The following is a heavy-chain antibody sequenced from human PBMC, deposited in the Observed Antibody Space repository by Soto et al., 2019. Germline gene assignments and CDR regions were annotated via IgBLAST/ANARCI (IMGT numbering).Heavy chain of an antibody. D-gene: IGHD2-2*02. CDR2: IYQSGDT. J-gene: IGHJ4*02. V-gene: IGHV4-4*02. CDR1: SDPISSNHW. Sequence: PSETLSLTCAVSSDPISSNHWWSWVRQPPGKGLEWIGEIYQSGDTYYNPSLKSRVIISVDTSKNQFSLSLTSVTAADTAVYYCAREYTYGSNFFDCWGQGALVTVSS. CDR3: AREYTYGSNFFDC.